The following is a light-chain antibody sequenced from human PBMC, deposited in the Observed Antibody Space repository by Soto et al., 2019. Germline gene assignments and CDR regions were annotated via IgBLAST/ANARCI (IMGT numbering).Light chain of an antibody. CDR2: GAS. J-gene: IGKJ1*01. CDR1: QSVSSSH. CDR3: QQYHKSNLM. V-gene: IGKV3-20*01. Sequence: ENVLTQSPGTLSLSPGERATLSCRASQSVSSSHLAWYQQKPGQAPRLLMYGASSRATGIPDRFSGGGSGADFNLTISILEPEEFGEYYCQQYHKSNLMFGQGTKVEIK.